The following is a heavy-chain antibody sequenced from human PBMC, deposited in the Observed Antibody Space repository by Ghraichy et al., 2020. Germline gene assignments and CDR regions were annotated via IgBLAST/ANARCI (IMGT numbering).Heavy chain of an antibody. Sequence: SETLSLTCAVYGGSFSGYYWSWIRQPPGKGLEWIGEINHVGSTNYNPSLKSRVTLSIDTSKNQFSLKLSSVTAADTAVYYCARRPFKIEVVVAPFDYWGQGTLVTVSS. V-gene: IGHV4-34*01. J-gene: IGHJ4*02. CDR3: ARRPFKIEVVVAPFDY. CDR1: GGSFSGYY. D-gene: IGHD2-15*01. CDR2: INHVGST.